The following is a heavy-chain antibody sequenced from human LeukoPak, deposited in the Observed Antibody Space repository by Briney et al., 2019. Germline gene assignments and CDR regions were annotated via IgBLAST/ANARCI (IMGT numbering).Heavy chain of an antibody. CDR2: ISVSGGST. D-gene: IGHD6-13*01. V-gene: IGHV3-23*01. CDR1: GFTFSSYA. J-gene: IGHJ4*02. CDR3: AKGTGYSSSWYDY. Sequence: TGGSLRLSCAASGFTFSSYAMSWVRQAPGKGLEWVSAISVSGGSTYYADSVKGRFTISRDNSKNPLYLQVNSLRAEDTAVYCCAKGTGYSSSWYDYWGQGTLVTVSS.